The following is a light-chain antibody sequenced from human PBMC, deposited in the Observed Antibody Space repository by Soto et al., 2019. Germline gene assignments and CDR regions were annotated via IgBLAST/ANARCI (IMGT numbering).Light chain of an antibody. J-gene: IGLJ1*01. CDR1: DSNIGSNS. V-gene: IGLV1-47*02. Sequence: QSVLTQPPSASGTAGQVVTISCSGGDSNIGSNSVYWYQHLPRMAPKLLIYYNNQRPSGVPYRFSGSRSGTSASLAIVGLRSEDEAVYYCAAWDASLSACVFGNGTKVTVL. CDR3: AAWDASLSACV. CDR2: YNN.